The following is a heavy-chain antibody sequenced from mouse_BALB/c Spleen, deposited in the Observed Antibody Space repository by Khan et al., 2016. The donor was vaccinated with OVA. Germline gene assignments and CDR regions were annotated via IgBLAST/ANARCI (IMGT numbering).Heavy chain of an antibody. CDR2: INTNTGET. CDR1: GYTFTNYG. J-gene: IGHJ2*01. V-gene: IGHV9-3*02. CDR3: TRKLRRFDY. Sequence: QIQLVQSGPELKKPGESVKISCKGSGYTFTNYGINWVKQAPGKGVKWMGWINTNTGETTYAEEFKRRFGFSLETSASTAYLQINNLKNEDTATXFCTRKLRRFDYWGQGTTLTVSS.